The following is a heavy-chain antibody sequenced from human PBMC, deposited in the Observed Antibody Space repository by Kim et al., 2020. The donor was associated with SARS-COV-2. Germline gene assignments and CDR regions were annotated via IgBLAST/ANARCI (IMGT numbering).Heavy chain of an antibody. J-gene: IGHJ4*02. D-gene: IGHD2-15*01. V-gene: IGHV3-33*01. Sequence: ADSVKGRFTISRDNSKTTLYLQMNSLRAEDTAVYYCAREYCSGGSCYPDYWGQGTLVTVSS. CDR3: AREYCSGGSCYPDY.